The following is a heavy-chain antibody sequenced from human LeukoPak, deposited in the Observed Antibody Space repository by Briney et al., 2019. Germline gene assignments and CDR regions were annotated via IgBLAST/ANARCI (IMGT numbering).Heavy chain of an antibody. V-gene: IGHV4-34*01. CDR3: AVAGYGRRHDY. J-gene: IGHJ4*02. D-gene: IGHD5-18*01. CDR2: INHSGST. CDR1: GGSFSGYY. Sequence: PSETLSLTCAVYGGSFSGYYWNWIRQPPGEGLEWIGEINHSGSTNYNPSLMSRVTISVDTSKNQFSLKLSSVTAADTAVYYCAVAGYGRRHDYWGQGTLVSVSS.